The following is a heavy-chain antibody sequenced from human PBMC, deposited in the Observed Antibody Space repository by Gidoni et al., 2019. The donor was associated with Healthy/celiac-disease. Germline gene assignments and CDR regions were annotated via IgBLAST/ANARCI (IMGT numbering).Heavy chain of an antibody. CDR2: INHSGST. V-gene: IGHV4-34*01. J-gene: IGHJ4*02. CDR3: ARAGVAARGSDY. Sequence: QVQLQQWGAGLLKPSETLSLTCAVYGRSFSGYYWSWIRQPPGKGLEWCGEINHSGSTNYNPSLKSRVTISVDTSKNQFSLKLSSVTAADTAVYYCARAGVAARGSDYWGQGTLVTVSS. CDR1: GRSFSGYY. D-gene: IGHD6-6*01.